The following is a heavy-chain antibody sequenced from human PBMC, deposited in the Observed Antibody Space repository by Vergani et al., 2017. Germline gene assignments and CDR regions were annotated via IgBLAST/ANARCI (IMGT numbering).Heavy chain of an antibody. D-gene: IGHD2-21*01. J-gene: IGHJ3*02. Sequence: EVQLVESGGGLVQPGGSLRLSCVVSGFTFSSYAMQWVRQAAGKGLEYVSAISSNGGGTYYANSVKGRFTISRDNSKKTLYLQMGSLRAEDMAVYYCAGVKGLGDDAFDIWGQGTMVTVSS. V-gene: IGHV3-64*01. CDR3: AGVKGLGDDAFDI. CDR1: GFTFSSYA. CDR2: ISSNGGGT.